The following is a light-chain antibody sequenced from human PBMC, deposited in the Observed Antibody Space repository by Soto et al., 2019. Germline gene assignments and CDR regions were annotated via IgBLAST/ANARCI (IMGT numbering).Light chain of an antibody. CDR3: AAWDDSLNGYV. CDR2: SNN. Sequence: VLIQPPSPSGTPGHRVTLSCSGSSANIGSNTVNWYQQLPGTAPKLLIYSNNQRPSGVPDRFSGSKSGTSASLAISGLQSEDAADYYCAAWDDSLNGYVFGTGTKVTVL. CDR1: SANIGSNT. V-gene: IGLV1-44*01. J-gene: IGLJ1*01.